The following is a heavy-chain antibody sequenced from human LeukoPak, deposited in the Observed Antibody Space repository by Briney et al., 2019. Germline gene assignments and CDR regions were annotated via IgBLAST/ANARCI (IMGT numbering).Heavy chain of an antibody. Sequence: GGSLRLSCAVSGFTFSSYWMHWVRQAPGKGLVWVSRINSDGSSTSYADSVKGRFTISRDNAKNTLYLQMNSLRTEDTAVYYCARVLDTPMVYGTLGYWGQGTLVTVSS. CDR2: INSDGSST. D-gene: IGHD5-18*01. J-gene: IGHJ4*02. V-gene: IGHV3-74*01. CDR1: GFTFSSYW. CDR3: ARVLDTPMVYGTLGY.